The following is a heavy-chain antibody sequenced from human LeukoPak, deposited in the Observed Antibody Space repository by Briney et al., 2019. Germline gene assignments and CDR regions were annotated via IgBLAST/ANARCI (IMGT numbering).Heavy chain of an antibody. V-gene: IGHV3-64*01. CDR1: GFTFSSYA. CDR2: ISSNGGST. J-gene: IGHJ2*01. Sequence: PGGSLRLSCAASGFTFSSYAMHWVRQAPGKGLEYVSAISSNGGSTYYANSVKGRFTMSRDSSKNTLYLQMGSLRAEDMAVYYCARVFTFGDFDLWGRGILVTVSS. CDR3: ARVFTFGDFDL. D-gene: IGHD3-16*01.